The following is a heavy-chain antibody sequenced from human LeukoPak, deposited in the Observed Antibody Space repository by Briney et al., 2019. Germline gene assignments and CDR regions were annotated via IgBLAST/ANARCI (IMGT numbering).Heavy chain of an antibody. V-gene: IGHV1-18*01. CDR2: ISAYNGNI. CDR3: GRSFGNYYGSGTPPLYFDY. CDR1: GYTFTNYG. Sequence: ASVKVSCKASGYTFTNYGISWLRQAPGQGLEWMGWISAYNGNIRYAQNLQGRVTMTTDTTTSTAYMELRSLRSDDTAVYYCGRSFGNYYGSGTPPLYFDYWGQGTLITVSS. D-gene: IGHD3-10*01. J-gene: IGHJ4*02.